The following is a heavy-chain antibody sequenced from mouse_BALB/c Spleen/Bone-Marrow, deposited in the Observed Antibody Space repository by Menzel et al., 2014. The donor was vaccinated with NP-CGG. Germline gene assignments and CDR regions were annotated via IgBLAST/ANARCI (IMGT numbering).Heavy chain of an antibody. V-gene: IGHV1-7*01. CDR1: GYTFTNYW. D-gene: IGHD1-1*02. Sequence: VQLQQSGAELAKPGASVKMSCKASGYTFTNYWMHWVKQRPGQGLEWIGYIYPSTGYTEYNQKFKDKATLTSDKSPSTAYMQLSSLTSEDSAVYYCAGGRFAYWGQGTLVTVSA. J-gene: IGHJ3*01. CDR3: AGGRFAY. CDR2: IYPSTGYT.